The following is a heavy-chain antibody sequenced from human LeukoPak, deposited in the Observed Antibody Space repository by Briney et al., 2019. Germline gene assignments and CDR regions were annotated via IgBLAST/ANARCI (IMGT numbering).Heavy chain of an antibody. V-gene: IGHV4-30-4*01. Sequence: SETLSLTYTVSGGSISSGDYYWSWIRQPPGNGLEWIAYMYYSGSTYYNPSLKSRVTMSADTSKNQLSLKLSSLTAADTAVYYCARPYYYDSRIDPWGQGILVTVSS. D-gene: IGHD3-22*01. CDR3: ARPYYYDSRIDP. J-gene: IGHJ5*02. CDR1: GGSISSGDYY. CDR2: MYYSGST.